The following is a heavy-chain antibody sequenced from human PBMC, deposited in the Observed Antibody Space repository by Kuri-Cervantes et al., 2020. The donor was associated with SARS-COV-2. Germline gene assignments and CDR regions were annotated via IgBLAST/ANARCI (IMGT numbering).Heavy chain of an antibody. V-gene: IGHV4-38-2*02. CDR3: ARVGVYCSSTSCYPNWFDP. Sequence: ESLKISCTVSGYSISSGYYWGWIRQPPGKGLEWIGSIYHSGSTYYNPSLKSRVTISVDTSKNLFSLKLSSVTAADTAVYYCARVGVYCSSTSCYPNWFDPWGQGTLVTVSS. D-gene: IGHD2-2*01. CDR2: IYHSGST. J-gene: IGHJ5*02. CDR1: GYSISSGYY.